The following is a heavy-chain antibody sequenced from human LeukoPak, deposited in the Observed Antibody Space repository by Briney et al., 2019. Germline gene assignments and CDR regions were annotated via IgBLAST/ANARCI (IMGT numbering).Heavy chain of an antibody. CDR1: GFTFSSYA. CDR2: ISGSGGNT. V-gene: IGHV3-23*01. J-gene: IGHJ4*02. D-gene: IGHD3-22*01. CDR3: ARGMSATSGYLELEY. Sequence: GGSLRLSCTASGFTFSSYAMSWVRQSPGKGLEWVSAISGSGGNTYSADSVKGRCTISRDNSLQTLFLHMNSLRAEDTAVYYCARGMSATSGYLELEYWGQGALVTVST.